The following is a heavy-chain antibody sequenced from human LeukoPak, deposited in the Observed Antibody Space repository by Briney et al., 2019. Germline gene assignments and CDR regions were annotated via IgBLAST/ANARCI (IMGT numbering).Heavy chain of an antibody. CDR2: SNPDSGDS. J-gene: IGHJ4*02. V-gene: IGHV1-2*02. Sequence: ASVQVSCTASGYTFTDYYIHWVRQAPGQGLEWMAFSNPDSGDSYSVPKFQGRVTMTRDTSISTASMELNWLTSDDTAVYYCATGVATAFTYWGQGTLVTVSS. CDR1: GYTFTDYY. D-gene: IGHD5-12*01. CDR3: ATGVATAFTY.